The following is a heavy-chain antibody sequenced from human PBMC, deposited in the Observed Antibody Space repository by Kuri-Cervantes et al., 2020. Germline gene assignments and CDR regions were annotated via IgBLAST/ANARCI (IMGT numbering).Heavy chain of an antibody. D-gene: IGHD3-9*01. CDR2: IWYDGSNK. J-gene: IGHJ6*02. CDR3: ARDLFDWLTNYYYYGMDV. CDR1: GFTFSTYA. V-gene: IGHV3-33*08. Sequence: GESLKISCAASGFTFSTYAIHWVRQAPGKGLEWVAVIWYDGSNKYYADSVKGRFTISRDNSKNTLYLQMNSLRAEDTAVYYCARDLFDWLTNYYYYGMDVWGQGTTVTVSS.